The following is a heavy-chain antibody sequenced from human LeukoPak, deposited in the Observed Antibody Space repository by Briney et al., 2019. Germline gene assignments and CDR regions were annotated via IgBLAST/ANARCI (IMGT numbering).Heavy chain of an antibody. CDR2: IHNRGNYI. J-gene: IGHJ4*02. CDR1: GFTFSSYE. Sequence: PGGSLRLSCAASGFTFSSYEMNWVRQAPGKGLERVSYIHNRGNYIYYADSVKGRFTISRDNAKNSLYLQMNSLRAEDTAVYYCARDKEGRGLTNLDYWGQGTLVTVSS. CDR3: ARDKEGRGLTNLDY. V-gene: IGHV3-48*03. D-gene: IGHD3-10*01.